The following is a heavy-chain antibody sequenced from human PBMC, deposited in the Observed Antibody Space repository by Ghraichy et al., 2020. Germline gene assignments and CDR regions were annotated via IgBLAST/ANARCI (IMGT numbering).Heavy chain of an antibody. Sequence: GGSLRLSCAASGFTFSGSGMHWVRQASGKGLEWVGRIRTKANSYATAYAASVKGRFTISRDDSKNTAYLQMNSLKTEDTAVYYCTYGYSYGYVAYWGQGTLVTVSS. CDR2: IRTKANSYAT. CDR3: TYGYSYGYVAY. J-gene: IGHJ4*02. V-gene: IGHV3-73*01. D-gene: IGHD5-18*01. CDR1: GFTFSGSG.